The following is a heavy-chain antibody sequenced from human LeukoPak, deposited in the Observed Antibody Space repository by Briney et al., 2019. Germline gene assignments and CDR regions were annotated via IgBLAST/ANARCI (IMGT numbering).Heavy chain of an antibody. CDR2: IRNKARGGTT. CDR1: GFPFGDSA. V-gene: IGHV3-49*04. CDR3: TRDRYSYNWFDP. J-gene: IGHJ5*02. D-gene: IGHD1-26*01. Sequence: GGSLRLSCTAYGFPFGDSAMHWVRQAPGKGLEWVGFIRNKARGGTTEYAASVKGRFTISRDDSKTISYLQMNSLESDDTAVYYCTRDRYSYNWFDPWGQGTLVTVSS.